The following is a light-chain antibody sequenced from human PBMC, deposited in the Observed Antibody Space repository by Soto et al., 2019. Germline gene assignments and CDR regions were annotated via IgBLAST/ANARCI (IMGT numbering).Light chain of an antibody. Sequence: IVVTQSPCTLSLSTGERATLSCRASQSVSRSFLAWYPQKSGQAPRLLIYGASTRATGIPDRFSGSGSGTDFTLTISRLEPADFAVYFCQQFGSSPLTFGGGTKVDI. CDR1: QSVSRSF. CDR3: QQFGSSPLT. CDR2: GAS. J-gene: IGKJ4*01. V-gene: IGKV3-20*01.